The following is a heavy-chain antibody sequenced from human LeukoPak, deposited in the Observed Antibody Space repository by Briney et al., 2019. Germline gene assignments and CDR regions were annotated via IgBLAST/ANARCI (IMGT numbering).Heavy chain of an antibody. CDR1: GGSISSSNW. Sequence: SETLSLTCAISGGSISSSNWWSWVRQPPGKGLEWIGEIYHSGSTNYNPSLKSRVTISVDKSKNQFSLKLSSVTAADTAVYYCARLTASEPLLVSLDYWGQGTLVTVST. V-gene: IGHV4-4*02. J-gene: IGHJ4*02. CDR3: ARLTASEPLLVSLDY. D-gene: IGHD3-3*02. CDR2: IYHSGST.